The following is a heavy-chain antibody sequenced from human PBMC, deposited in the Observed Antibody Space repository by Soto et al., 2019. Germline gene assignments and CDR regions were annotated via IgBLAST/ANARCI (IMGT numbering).Heavy chain of an antibody. CDR1: GFTFSSYA. V-gene: IGHV3-23*01. CDR2: ISGSGGST. Sequence: GGSLRLSCAASGFTFSSYAMSWVRQAPGKGLEWVSAISGSGGSTYYADSVKGRFTISRDNSKNTLYLQMNSLRAEDTAVYYCAKDHDVSSSWTSDAFDIWGQGTMVTVSS. CDR3: AKDHDVSSSWTSDAFDI. D-gene: IGHD6-13*01. J-gene: IGHJ3*02.